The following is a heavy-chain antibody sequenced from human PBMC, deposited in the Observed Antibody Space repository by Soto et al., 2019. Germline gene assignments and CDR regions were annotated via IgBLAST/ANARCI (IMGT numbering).Heavy chain of an antibody. V-gene: IGHV3-30*18. CDR3: AKDLDSSGSPPHFDY. CDR1: GFTFSSYG. Sequence: PGGSLRLSCAASGFTFSSYGMHWVRQAPGKGLEWVAGISYDGSNKYYADSVKGRFTISRDNSKNTLYLQMNSLRAEDPALYYCAKDLDSSGSPPHFDYWGQGTLVTVSS. CDR2: ISYDGSNK. J-gene: IGHJ4*02. D-gene: IGHD6-19*01.